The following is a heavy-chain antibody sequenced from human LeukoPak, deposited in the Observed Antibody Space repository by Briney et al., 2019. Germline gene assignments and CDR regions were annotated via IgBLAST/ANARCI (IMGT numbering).Heavy chain of an antibody. CDR1: GFTFSSYT. V-gene: IGHV3-64D*06. CDR3: VIVRGYFDSSGSDY. D-gene: IGHD3-9*01. CDR2: ITNNGGST. J-gene: IGHJ4*02. Sequence: GGSLRLSCSASGFTFSSYTIHWVRQAPGKGLEFVSAITNNGGSTYYADSVKGRFTISRDNSKNTVYLQMSSLRAEDTAVYYCVIVRGYFDSSGSDYWGQGTLVTVSS.